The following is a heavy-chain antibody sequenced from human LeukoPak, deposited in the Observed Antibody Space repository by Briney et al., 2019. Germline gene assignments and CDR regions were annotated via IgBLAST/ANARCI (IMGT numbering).Heavy chain of an antibody. CDR3: AREVYSSGWYPYYYYGMDV. CDR2: ISYDGSNK. J-gene: IGHJ6*02. CDR1: GFTFSSYA. D-gene: IGHD6-19*01. V-gene: IGHV3-30-3*01. Sequence: PGRSLRLSCAASGFTFSSYAMHWVRQAPGKGLEWVAVISYDGSNKYYADSVKGRFTISRDNSKNTLYLQMNSLRAEDTAVYYCAREVYSSGWYPYYYYGMDVWGQGTTVTVSS.